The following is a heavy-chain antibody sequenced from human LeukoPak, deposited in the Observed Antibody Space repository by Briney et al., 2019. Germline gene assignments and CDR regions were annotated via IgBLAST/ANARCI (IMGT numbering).Heavy chain of an antibody. CDR3: AREYYYESGGYQDAFDT. CDR1: GGTFSSYA. V-gene: IGHV1-69*05. J-gene: IGHJ3*02. D-gene: IGHD3-22*01. Sequence: SVKVPCKASGGTFSSYAIRWVQQAPGQGLEWMGRIIPIFGTANYAQKFQGRVTITTDESPSTAYMELSSLRSEDTAVYYCAREYYYESGGYQDAFDTCGQGTMVTVSS. CDR2: IIPIFGTA.